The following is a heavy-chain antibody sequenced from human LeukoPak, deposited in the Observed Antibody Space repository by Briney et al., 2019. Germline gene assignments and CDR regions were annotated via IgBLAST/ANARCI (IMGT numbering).Heavy chain of an antibody. Sequence: SETLSLTCTVSGDSISSGRYYWSWIRQPAGKGLEWIGRMYTSGSTNYNPSLKSRVTISVDTSKNQFSLKLSSVTAADTAVYYCARGGGAFNIWGQGTMVTVSS. V-gene: IGHV4-61*02. CDR2: MYTSGST. J-gene: IGHJ3*02. CDR3: ARGGGAFNI. D-gene: IGHD3-16*01. CDR1: GDSISSGRYY.